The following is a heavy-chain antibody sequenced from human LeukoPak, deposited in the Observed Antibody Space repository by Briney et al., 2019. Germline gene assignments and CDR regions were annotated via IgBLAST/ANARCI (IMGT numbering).Heavy chain of an antibody. D-gene: IGHD4-23*01. J-gene: IGHJ3*01. CDR1: GFTFSSYA. CDR2: ISYDGSNK. V-gene: IGHV3-30-3*01. CDR3: ARVVSSGGNPI. Sequence: PGGSLRLSCAASGFTFSSYAMHWVRQAPGKGLEWVAVISYDGSNKYYADSVKGRFTISRDNSKNTLYLQMNSLRAEDTAVYYCARVVSSGGNPIWGQGTMVTVSS.